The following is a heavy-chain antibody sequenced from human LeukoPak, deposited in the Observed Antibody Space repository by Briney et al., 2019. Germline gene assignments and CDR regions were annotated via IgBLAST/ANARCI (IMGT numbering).Heavy chain of an antibody. Sequence: ASVKVSCRASGYSFTAYYIHWVRQAPGQGLEWMGWINPNSGGTNYAQKFQGRVTMTRDTSISTAYMELSRLRSDDTAVYYCAADVFRFLEWLTPYYWGQGTLVTVSS. CDR2: INPNSGGT. J-gene: IGHJ4*02. CDR3: AADVFRFLEWLTPYY. V-gene: IGHV1-2*02. D-gene: IGHD3-3*01. CDR1: GYSFTAYY.